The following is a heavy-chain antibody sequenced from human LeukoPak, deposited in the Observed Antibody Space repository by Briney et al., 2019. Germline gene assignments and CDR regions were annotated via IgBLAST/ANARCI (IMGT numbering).Heavy chain of an antibody. CDR1: GGSISSSSYS. CDR3: ARLQDNYGSGSYVDY. D-gene: IGHD3-10*01. CDR2: IYYSGST. V-gene: IGHV4-39*01. J-gene: IGHJ4*02. Sequence: PSETRSLTCTVSGGSISSSSYSWGWIRQPPGKGLEWIGSIYYSGSTYYNPSRKSRVTISVDTSKNQFSLKLSSVTAADTAVYYCARLQDNYGSGSYVDYWGQGTLVTVSS.